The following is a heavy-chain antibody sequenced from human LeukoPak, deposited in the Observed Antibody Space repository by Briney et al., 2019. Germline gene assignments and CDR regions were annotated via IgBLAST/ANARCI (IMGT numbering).Heavy chain of an antibody. Sequence: PGGSLRLSCAASGFTFSSYAMHWVRQAPGKGLEYVSAISSNGGSTCYANSVKGRFTISRDNSKNTLYLQMGSLRAEDMAVYYCARVSDGGSYFGYWGQGTLVTVSS. CDR1: GFTFSSYA. V-gene: IGHV3-64*01. CDR3: ARVSDGGSYFGY. J-gene: IGHJ4*02. D-gene: IGHD1-26*01. CDR2: ISSNGGST.